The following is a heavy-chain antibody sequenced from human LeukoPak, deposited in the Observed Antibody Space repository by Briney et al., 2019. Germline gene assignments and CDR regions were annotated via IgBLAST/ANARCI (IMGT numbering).Heavy chain of an antibody. J-gene: IGHJ4*02. D-gene: IGHD3-16*01. CDR1: GFTFSSYW. CDR2: IDNDGRGT. CDR3: ASLNYGPDY. Sequence: AGGSLRLSCAASGFTFSSYWMHWVRHAPGKGLVWVSRIDNDGRGTSYADSVKGRFTISRDNAKNRLYLQMNSLRAEDTAVYYCASLNYGPDYWGQGTLVTVSS. V-gene: IGHV3-74*01.